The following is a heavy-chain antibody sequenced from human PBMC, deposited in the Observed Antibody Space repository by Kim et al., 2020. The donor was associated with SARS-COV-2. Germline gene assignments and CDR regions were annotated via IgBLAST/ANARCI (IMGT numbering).Heavy chain of an antibody. D-gene: IGHD3-22*01. CDR3: AREPFDYSGRSDYSPPFDY. V-gene: IGHV3-30*07. J-gene: IGHJ4*02. Sequence: KARSTTSRDNSKNTLYLKMTSLRAEDTAVYYCAREPFDYSGRSDYSPPFDYWGQGTLVTVSS.